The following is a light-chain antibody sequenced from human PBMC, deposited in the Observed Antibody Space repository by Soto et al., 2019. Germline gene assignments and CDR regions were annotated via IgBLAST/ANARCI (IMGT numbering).Light chain of an antibody. J-gene: IGKJ1*01. CDR3: QQYETFSGT. CDR2: VAS. Sequence: DIQMTASPSTLSASVGDTVTVTCRASQSVSGWLAWYQQKPGEAPKLLIYVASALPRGVPSRFSGSGSGTKLTLTIASLQPDDFATYYCQQYETFSGTFGPGTKVDIK. V-gene: IGKV1-5*01. CDR1: QSVSGW.